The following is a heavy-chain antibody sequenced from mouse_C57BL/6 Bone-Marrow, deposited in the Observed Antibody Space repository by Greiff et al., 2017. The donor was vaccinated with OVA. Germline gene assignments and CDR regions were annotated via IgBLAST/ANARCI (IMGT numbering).Heavy chain of an antibody. D-gene: IGHD1-1*01. CDR3: TRGGYYGSSLDY. CDR2: ISSGGDYI. CDR1: GFTFSSYA. Sequence: EVNVVESGEGLVKPGGSLKLSCAASGFTFSSYALSWVRQTPEKRLEWVAYISSGGDYIHYADTVKGRFTISSDNARNTLYLQMSSLKSEDTAMYYCTRGGYYGSSLDYWGQGTTLTVSA. J-gene: IGHJ2*01. V-gene: IGHV5-9-1*02.